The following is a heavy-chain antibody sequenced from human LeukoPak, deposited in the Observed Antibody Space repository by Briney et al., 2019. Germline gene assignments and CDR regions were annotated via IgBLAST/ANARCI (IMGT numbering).Heavy chain of an antibody. D-gene: IGHD1-26*01. V-gene: IGHV4-59*08. CDR3: ARGRTYVDY. Sequence: SETLSLTCTVSGVSISSYYWSWIRQPPGKGLEWIGYMYYSGSTNYNPSLKSRVTISIDTSKNQFSLKLSSVTAADMAVYYYARGRTYVDYWGQGTLVTVSS. CDR2: MYYSGST. CDR1: GVSISSYY. J-gene: IGHJ4*02.